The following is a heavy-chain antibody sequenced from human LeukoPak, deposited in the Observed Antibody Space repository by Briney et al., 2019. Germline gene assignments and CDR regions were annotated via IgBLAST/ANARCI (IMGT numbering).Heavy chain of an antibody. J-gene: IGHJ4*02. D-gene: IGHD1-26*01. Sequence: ASVKVSCKASGYTFIGYYMHWVRQAPGQGPEWMGWINPNSGGTNYAQKFQGRVTMTRDTSISTAYMELSRLRSDDTAVYYCARVATYGSSFPWELDYWGQGTLVTVSS. CDR3: ARVATYGSSFPWELDY. CDR1: GYTFIGYY. CDR2: INPNSGGT. V-gene: IGHV1-2*02.